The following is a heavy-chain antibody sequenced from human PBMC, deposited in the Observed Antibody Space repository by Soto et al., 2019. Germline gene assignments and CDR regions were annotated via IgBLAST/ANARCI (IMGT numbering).Heavy chain of an antibody. CDR1: GGTFSSYA. V-gene: IGHV1-69*13. CDR2: IIPIFGTA. Sequence: SVKVSCKASGGTFSSYAISWVRQAPGQGLEWMGGIIPIFGTANYAQKFQGRVTITADESTSTAYMELSSLRSEDTAVYYCARDLMVRGVIIPTGYYYYGMDVWGQGTTVTVSS. CDR3: ARDLMVRGVIIPTGYYYYGMDV. D-gene: IGHD3-10*01. J-gene: IGHJ6*02.